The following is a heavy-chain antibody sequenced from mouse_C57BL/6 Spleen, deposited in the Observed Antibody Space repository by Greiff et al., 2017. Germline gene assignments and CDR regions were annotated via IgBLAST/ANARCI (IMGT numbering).Heavy chain of an antibody. Sequence: VQLQQSGPELVKPGASVKISCKASGYSFTGYYMNWVKQSPEKSLEWIGEINPSTGGTTYNQKFKAKATLTVDKSSSTAYMQLKSLTSEDSAVYYCARKGLRGAMDYWGQGTSVTVSS. J-gene: IGHJ4*01. CDR3: ARKGLRGAMDY. D-gene: IGHD2-4*01. V-gene: IGHV1-42*01. CDR1: GYSFTGYY. CDR2: INPSTGGT.